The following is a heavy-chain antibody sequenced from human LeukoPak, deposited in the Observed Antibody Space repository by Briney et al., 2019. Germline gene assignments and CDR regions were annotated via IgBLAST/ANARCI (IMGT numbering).Heavy chain of an antibody. V-gene: IGHV4-34*01. D-gene: IGHD1-26*01. CDR1: GGSFSGYY. Sequence: PSETLSLTCAVYGGSFSGYYWSWIRQPPGKGLEWIGEINHSGSTNYNPSLKSRVTISVDTSKNQFSLKLSSVTAADTAVYYCARGIVGASVYWGQGTLVTVSS. CDR3: ARGIVGASVY. CDR2: INHSGST. J-gene: IGHJ4*02.